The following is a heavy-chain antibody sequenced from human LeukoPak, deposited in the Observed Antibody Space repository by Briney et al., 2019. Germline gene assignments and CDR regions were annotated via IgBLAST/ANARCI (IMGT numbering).Heavy chain of an antibody. CDR1: GFTFSGYW. V-gene: IGHV3-7*01. Sequence: GGSLRLSCAASGFTFSGYWMSWVRQTPEKGLEWVANIKQDGYEKYYVDSVKGRFSISRDNAKNSLYLQMNSLRADDTAIYYCARDKIVGPTTLDYWGQGTLVTVSS. CDR3: ARDKIVGPTTLDY. D-gene: IGHD1-26*01. CDR2: IKQDGYEK. J-gene: IGHJ4*02.